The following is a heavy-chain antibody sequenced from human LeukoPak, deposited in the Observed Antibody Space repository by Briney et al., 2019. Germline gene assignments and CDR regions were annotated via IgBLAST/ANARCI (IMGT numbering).Heavy chain of an antibody. CDR1: GGTFSSYA. CDR2: IIPIFGTA. Sequence: GASVKVSCKASGGTFSSYAISWVRQAPGQGLEWMGGIIPIFGTANYAQKFQGRVTITTDESTSTAYMELSSLRSEDTAVYYCALSGSWYGWFDPWGQGTLVTVSS. CDR3: ALSGSWYGWFDP. J-gene: IGHJ5*02. D-gene: IGHD6-13*01. V-gene: IGHV1-69*05.